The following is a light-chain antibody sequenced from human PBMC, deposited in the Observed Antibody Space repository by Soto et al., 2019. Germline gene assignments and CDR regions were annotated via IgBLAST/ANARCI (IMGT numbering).Light chain of an antibody. CDR1: QSLLHYNGHNF. Sequence: DIVMTQAPVSLRVRRLDPASISCRSSQSLLHYNGHNFLNWYLQKPGQSPQVLIYLGSNRASGVPDRFSGSGSGTDFTLKISRVEAEDVGVYYCMQAIQTPLTFGQGTRLEIK. CDR3: MQAIQTPLT. V-gene: IGKV2-28*01. J-gene: IGKJ5*01. CDR2: LGS.